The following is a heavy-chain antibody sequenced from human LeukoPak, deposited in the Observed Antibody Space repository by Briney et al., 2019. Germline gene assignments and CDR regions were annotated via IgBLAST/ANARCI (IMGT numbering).Heavy chain of an antibody. J-gene: IGHJ4*02. CDR1: GFTFNSYW. D-gene: IGHD1-26*01. V-gene: IGHV3-74*01. Sequence: PGGSLRLSCAASGFTFNSYWMYWVRQAPGKGLVWVSGIKSDGSRTNYADSVKGRFTISRDNAKSTLYLQMNSLRAEDTAVYYCATHHCETYSRVPFWGQGTLVTVSS. CDR2: IKSDGSRT. CDR3: ATHHCETYSRVPF.